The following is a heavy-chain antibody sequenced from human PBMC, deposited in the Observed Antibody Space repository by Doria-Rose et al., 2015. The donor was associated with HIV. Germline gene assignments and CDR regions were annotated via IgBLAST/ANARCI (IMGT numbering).Heavy chain of an antibody. D-gene: IGHD3-3*01. CDR1: YY. CDR3: ARDWSGYYSYFDY. Sequence: YYWTWIRQPAGKGLEWIGRIYTSGITNINPSLNSRVTISIDTPKNQFSLNLSSVTAADTAVYYCARDWSGYYSYFDYWGQGTLVTVSS. J-gene: IGHJ4*02. V-gene: IGHV4-61*02. CDR2: IYTSGIT.